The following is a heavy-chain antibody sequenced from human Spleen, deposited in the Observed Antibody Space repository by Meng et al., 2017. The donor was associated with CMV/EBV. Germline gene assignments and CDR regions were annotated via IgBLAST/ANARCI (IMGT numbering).Heavy chain of an antibody. CDR2: VSFDGSNT. D-gene: IGHD1-1*01. V-gene: IGHV3-30*14. CDR3: SREGRGTTFEY. Sequence: GESLKISCAASGFSFSKYAMHWVRQPPGKGLEWVAIVSFDGSNTYYADSVMDRFTISRDDSKNSVHLQMNGLRAEDTALYYCSREGRGTTFEYWGQGTLVTVSS. CDR1: GFSFSKYA. J-gene: IGHJ4*02.